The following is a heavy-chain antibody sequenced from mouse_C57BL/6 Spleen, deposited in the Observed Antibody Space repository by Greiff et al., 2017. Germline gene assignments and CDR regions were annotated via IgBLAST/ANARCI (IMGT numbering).Heavy chain of an antibody. J-gene: IGHJ4*01. Sequence: QVQLKQPGAELVKPGASVKLSCKASGYTFTSYWMHWVKQRPGQGLEWIGMIHPNSGSTNYNEKFKSKATLTVDKSSSTAYMQLSSLTSEDSAVYYCAREGATWDDYYAMDYWGQGTSVTVSS. V-gene: IGHV1-64*01. CDR2: IHPNSGST. CDR3: AREGATWDDYYAMDY. D-gene: IGHD4-1*01. CDR1: GYTFTSYW.